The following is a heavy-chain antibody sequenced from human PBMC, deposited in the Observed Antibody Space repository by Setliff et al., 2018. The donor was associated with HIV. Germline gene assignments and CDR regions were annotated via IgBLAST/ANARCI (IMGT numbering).Heavy chain of an antibody. V-gene: IGHV4-38-2*02. Sequence: SETLSLTCTVSGDSISSDFYWGWIRQPPGKGLEWIASIYHSGNTYYMPSLQSRVTISVDMSKNQFSMKLNSVTAAYTAVYYCARGEACGGCCHYAFDLWGRGTMVTVSS. CDR2: IYHSGNT. CDR3: ARGEACGGCCHYAFDL. CDR1: GDSISSDFY. D-gene: IGHD2-21*02. J-gene: IGHJ3*01.